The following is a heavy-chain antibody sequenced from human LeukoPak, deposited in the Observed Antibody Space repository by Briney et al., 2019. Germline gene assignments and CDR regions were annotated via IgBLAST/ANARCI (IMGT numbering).Heavy chain of an antibody. Sequence: SETLSLTCAVYGGSFSGYYWSWIRQPPGKGLEWIGEINHSGSTSYNPSLKSRVTISVDTSKNQFSLKLSSVTAADTAVYYCARGLEVTIDYWGQGTLVTVSS. CDR1: GGSFSGYY. D-gene: IGHD4-11*01. CDR3: ARGLEVTIDY. J-gene: IGHJ4*02. V-gene: IGHV4-34*01. CDR2: INHSGST.